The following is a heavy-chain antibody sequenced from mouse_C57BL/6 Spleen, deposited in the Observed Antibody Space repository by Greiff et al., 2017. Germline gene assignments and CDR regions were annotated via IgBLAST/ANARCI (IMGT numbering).Heavy chain of an antibody. CDR3: ARDYYSNFDY. D-gene: IGHD2-5*01. CDR2: INPSTGGT. V-gene: IGHV1-42*01. Sequence: VQLQQSGPELVKPGASVKLSCKASGYSFTGYYMNWVKQSPEKSLEWIGEINPSTGGTTYNQKFKAKATLTVDKSSSTAYMQLKSLTSEDSAVYYCARDYYSNFDYWGQGTTLTVSS. J-gene: IGHJ2*01. CDR1: GYSFTGYY.